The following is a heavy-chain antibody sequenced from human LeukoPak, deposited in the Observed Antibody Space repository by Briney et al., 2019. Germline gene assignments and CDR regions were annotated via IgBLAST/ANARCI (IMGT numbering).Heavy chain of an antibody. V-gene: IGHV1-2*02. CDR3: ARGQRFFDY. CDR2: INPNSGGS. CDR1: GYTFSGYY. D-gene: IGHD1-1*01. Sequence: ASVKVSRKASGYTFSGYYMHWVRQAPGQGLQWMGWINPNSGGSKFAQKLQGKVTMTRDTSISTAYMELSSLRSDDTAVYYCARGQRFFDYWGQGTLVTVSS. J-gene: IGHJ4*02.